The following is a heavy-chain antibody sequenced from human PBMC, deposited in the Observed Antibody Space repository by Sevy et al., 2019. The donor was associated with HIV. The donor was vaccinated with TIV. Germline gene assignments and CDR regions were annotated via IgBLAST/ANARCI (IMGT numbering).Heavy chain of an antibody. Sequence: GGSLRLSCAASGFTFRNYAMSWVRQAPGRGLEWVSAITDSGGDTFHADSVKGRFTISRDNSKNTLFMQINGLSAEDTAIYYCAKGSAASRPYYFDSWGQGTLVTVSS. CDR1: GFTFRNYA. CDR2: ITDSGGDT. CDR3: AKGSAASRPYYFDS. J-gene: IGHJ4*02. V-gene: IGHV3-23*01. D-gene: IGHD2-2*01.